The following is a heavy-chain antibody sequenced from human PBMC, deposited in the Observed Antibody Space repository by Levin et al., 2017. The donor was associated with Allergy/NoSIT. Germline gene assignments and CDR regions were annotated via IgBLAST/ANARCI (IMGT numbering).Heavy chain of an antibody. D-gene: IGHD4-17*01. CDR3: ARGDYGDYVGAFDI. J-gene: IGHJ3*02. CDR1: GGSFSGYY. CDR2: INHSGST. V-gene: IGHV4-34*01. Sequence: PSETLSLTCAVYGGSFSGYYWSWIRQPPGKGLEWIGEINHSGSTNYNPSLKSRVTISVDTSKNQFSLKLSSVTAADTAVYYCARGDYGDYVGAFDIWGQGTMVTVSS.